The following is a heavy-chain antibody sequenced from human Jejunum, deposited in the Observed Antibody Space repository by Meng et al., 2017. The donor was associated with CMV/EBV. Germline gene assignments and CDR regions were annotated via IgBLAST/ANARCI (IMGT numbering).Heavy chain of an antibody. CDR3: ARDSIGDSYFDY. D-gene: IGHD2-21*02. J-gene: IGHJ4*02. Sequence: SGYSFTGYYLHWVRQAPGQGLEWLGWINPNSGATSYAQNFRDRVTMTRDTSISTAYMELNRLRSDDTAVYYCARDSIGDSYFDYWGQGKVVTVSS. V-gene: IGHV1-2*02. CDR1: GYSFTGYY. CDR2: INPNSGAT.